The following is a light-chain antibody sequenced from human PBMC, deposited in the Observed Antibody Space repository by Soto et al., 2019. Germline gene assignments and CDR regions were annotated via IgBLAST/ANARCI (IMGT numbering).Light chain of an antibody. CDR2: GAS. J-gene: IGKJ4*01. V-gene: IGKV3-15*01. CDR3: QQYNNWPPLT. Sequence: EIVMTQSPATLSVSPGERATLSGRASQSFSSNLAWYQQKPGQAPRLLIYGASTRATGIPARFSGSGSGTEFTLTISSLQSEDFAVYYCQQYNNWPPLTVGGGTKVEIK. CDR1: QSFSSN.